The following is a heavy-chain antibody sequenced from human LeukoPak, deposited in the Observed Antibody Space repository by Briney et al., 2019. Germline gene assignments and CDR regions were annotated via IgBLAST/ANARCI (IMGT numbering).Heavy chain of an antibody. D-gene: IGHD2-2*01. CDR3: ARGIVVVPAAMCNWFDP. V-gene: IGHV4-31*03. J-gene: IGHJ5*02. CDR2: IYYSGST. Sequence: SQTLSLTCTVSGGSISSGGYYWSWIRQHPGKGLEWIGYIYYSGSTYYNPSLKSRVTISVDTSKNQFSLKLSSVTAADTAVYYCARGIVVVPAAMCNWFDPWGREPWSPSPQ. CDR1: GGSISSGGYY.